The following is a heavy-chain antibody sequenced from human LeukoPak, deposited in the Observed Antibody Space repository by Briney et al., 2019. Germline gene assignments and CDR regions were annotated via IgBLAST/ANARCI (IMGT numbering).Heavy chain of an antibody. CDR3: ARCGRGTYYYFDL. CDR2: ISGYNGNT. Sequence: GASVKVSCKASSYSFTRYGISWVRQAPGQGLEWMGWISGYNGNTNYAQKFLGRVSMTADTSTSTAYMELRSLTSDDTAVYYCARCGRGTYYYFDLWGLGTLVTVSS. CDR1: SYSFTRYG. J-gene: IGHJ4*02. D-gene: IGHD2-21*01. V-gene: IGHV1-18*01.